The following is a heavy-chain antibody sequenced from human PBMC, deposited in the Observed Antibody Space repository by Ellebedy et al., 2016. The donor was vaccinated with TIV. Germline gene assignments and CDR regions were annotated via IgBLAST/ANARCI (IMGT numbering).Heavy chain of an antibody. CDR2: VHHSGST. D-gene: IGHD3-9*01. Sequence: PSETLSLTCTVSGDSINNYFWSWIRQPPGKGLEWIGYVHHSGSTHYNPPLKSRVTISVDMSKHQFSLKLSSVTAADTAVYYCAREEFDILTGYQKGFDHWGQGTLVIVSS. J-gene: IGHJ4*02. CDR1: GDSINNYF. V-gene: IGHV4-59*01. CDR3: AREEFDILTGYQKGFDH.